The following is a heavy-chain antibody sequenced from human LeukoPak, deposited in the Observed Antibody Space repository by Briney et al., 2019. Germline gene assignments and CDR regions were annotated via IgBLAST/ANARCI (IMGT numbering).Heavy chain of an antibody. J-gene: IGHJ4*02. CDR2: ISSSGSTI. CDR1: GFTFSDYY. Sequence: GGSLRLSCAASGFTFSDYYMSWIRQAPGKGLEWVSYISSSGSTIYYADSVKGRFTISRDNAKNSLYLQMNSLRAEDTAVYYCARSDARGVDNLPPAGLRYWGQGTLVTVSS. CDR3: ARSDARGVDNLPPAGLRY. D-gene: IGHD3-10*02. V-gene: IGHV3-11*04.